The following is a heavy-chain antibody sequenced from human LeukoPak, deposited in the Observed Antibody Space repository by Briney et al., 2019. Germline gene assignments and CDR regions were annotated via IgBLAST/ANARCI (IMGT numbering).Heavy chain of an antibody. Sequence: GRSLRLSCAGSGFTFNTYAMHWVRQAPGKGLEWVAVMRYDGSDIYYADSVRGRFTISRDNSKNTLYLQMNSLRVEDTAVYYCARDHSPNWGSGERYFDYWGQGTLVTVSS. D-gene: IGHD7-27*01. CDR3: ARDHSPNWGSGERYFDY. J-gene: IGHJ4*02. CDR2: MRYDGSDI. V-gene: IGHV3-33*01. CDR1: GFTFNTYA.